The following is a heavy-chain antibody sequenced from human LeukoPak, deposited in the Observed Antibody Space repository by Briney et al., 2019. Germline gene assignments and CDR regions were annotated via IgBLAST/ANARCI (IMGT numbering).Heavy chain of an antibody. CDR1: GFTFSSYA. CDR3: AKEPYSGSQLLDY. CDR2: ISGSGGST. D-gene: IGHD1-26*01. Sequence: GGSLRLSCAASGFTFSSYAMSWVRQAPGKGLEWVSAISGSGGSTYYADSVKGRFTISRDNYKNTLYLQMNSLTAEDTALYYCAKEPYSGSQLLDYWGQGTLVTVSS. J-gene: IGHJ4*02. V-gene: IGHV3-23*01.